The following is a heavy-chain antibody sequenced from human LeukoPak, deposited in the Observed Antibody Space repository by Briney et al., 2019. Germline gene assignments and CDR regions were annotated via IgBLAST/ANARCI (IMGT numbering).Heavy chain of an antibody. J-gene: IGHJ6*02. Sequence: SETLSLTCTVSGGSVSSGSYYWSWIRQPPGKGLEWIGYIYYSGSTNYNPSLKRRVTISVDTSKNQFSLKLSSVTPEDTAVYYCARVWAYHHYGMDVWGQGTTVTVSS. CDR3: ARVWAYHHYGMDV. CDR1: GGSVSSGSYY. D-gene: IGHD3-16*01. V-gene: IGHV4-61*01. CDR2: IYYSGST.